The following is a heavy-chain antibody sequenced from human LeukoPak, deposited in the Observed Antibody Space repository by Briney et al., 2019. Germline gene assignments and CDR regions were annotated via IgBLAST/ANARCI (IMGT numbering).Heavy chain of an antibody. V-gene: IGHV3-33*01. CDR2: TWNDGSDK. J-gene: IGHJ4*02. Sequence: GGSLRLSCAASGFTFSSCAMHWVRQAPGKGLEWVAVTWNDGSDKYYADSVKGRFTISRDNSKNTLYLQMNSLRAEDTAVYYCARQVAAAGTYYFDYWGQGTLVTVSS. CDR3: ARQVAAAGTYYFDY. CDR1: GFTFSSCA. D-gene: IGHD6-13*01.